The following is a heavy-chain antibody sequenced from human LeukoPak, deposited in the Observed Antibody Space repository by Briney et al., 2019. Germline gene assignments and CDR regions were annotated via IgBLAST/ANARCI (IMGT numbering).Heavy chain of an antibody. J-gene: IGHJ5*02. Sequence: SETLSLTCTVSGGSISSYYWSWIRQPPGKGLEWIGYIYTSGSTNYNPSLKSRVTISVDTSKNQFSLKLSSVIAADTAVYYCAREVKQQLANWFDPWGQGTLVTVSS. CDR3: AREVKQQLANWFDP. D-gene: IGHD6-13*01. CDR1: GGSISSYY. CDR2: IYTSGST. V-gene: IGHV4-4*09.